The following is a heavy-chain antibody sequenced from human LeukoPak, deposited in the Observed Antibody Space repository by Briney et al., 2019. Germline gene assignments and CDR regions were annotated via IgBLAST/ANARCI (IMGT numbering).Heavy chain of an antibody. CDR1: GYTFPANY. Sequence: ASVKVSCKASGYTFPANYMHWVRQAPGQGLEWVGWINPNSGGSNCAQKFQGRVTMTRETSISTAYMELSRLSSDDTAVYYCARVQVSDDNWGFFDYWGQGTLVTVSS. J-gene: IGHJ4*02. CDR2: INPNSGGS. CDR3: ARVQVSDDNWGFFDY. D-gene: IGHD1-1*01. V-gene: IGHV1-2*02.